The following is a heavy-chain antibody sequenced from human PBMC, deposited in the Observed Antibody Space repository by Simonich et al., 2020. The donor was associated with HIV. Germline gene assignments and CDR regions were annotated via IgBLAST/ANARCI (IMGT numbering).Heavy chain of an antibody. CDR1: GFTFSSYS. D-gene: IGHD1-26*01. CDR2: ISISINYI. Sequence: EVQLVESGGGLVKPGGSLRLSCAASGFTFSSYSMNWVRQAPGKGLECVSSISISINYIYYADSVKGRFTISRDNAKNSLYLQMNSLRAEDTAVYYCARDFDDSGSYADAFDIWGQGTMVTVSS. CDR3: ARDFDDSGSYADAFDI. J-gene: IGHJ3*02. V-gene: IGHV3-21*01.